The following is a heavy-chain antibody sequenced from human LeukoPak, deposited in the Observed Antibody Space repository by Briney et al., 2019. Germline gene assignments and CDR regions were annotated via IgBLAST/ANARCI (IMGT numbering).Heavy chain of an antibody. J-gene: IGHJ6*03. Sequence: SETLSLTCAVYGGSFSGYYWSWIRQPPGKGLEWIGEINHSGSTNYNPSLKSRVTISVDTSKNQFSLKLSSVTAADTAVYYCARVGDDPGDYYYYMDVWGKGTTVTISS. CDR3: ARVGDDPGDYYYYMDV. CDR2: INHSGST. CDR1: GGSFSGYY. D-gene: IGHD2-21*02. V-gene: IGHV4-34*01.